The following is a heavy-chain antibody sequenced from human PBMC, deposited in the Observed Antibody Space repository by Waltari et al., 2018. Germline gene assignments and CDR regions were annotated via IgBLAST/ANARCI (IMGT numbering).Heavy chain of an antibody. CDR3: TKDRQSIQFEY. CDR2: VDNSGARR. V-gene: IGHV3-23*01. Sequence: EVQLLESGGGLVQPGESLRLSCAASGFTFSTYAMNWVRQAPGKGLEWVSTVDNSGARRVYAASVQGRFTISRDNLRNTVYLQMNSLRAEDTALYYCTKDRQSIQFEYWGQGILVTVSS. CDR1: GFTFSTYA. J-gene: IGHJ4*02. D-gene: IGHD6-19*01.